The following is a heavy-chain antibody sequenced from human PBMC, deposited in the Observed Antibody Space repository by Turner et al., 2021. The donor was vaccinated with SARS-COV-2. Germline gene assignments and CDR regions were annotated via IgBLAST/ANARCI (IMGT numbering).Heavy chain of an antibody. D-gene: IGHD2-2*01. Sequence: QVQLQESGPGLVKPSGTLSLTCAVSVGSISSSNWWSWVRQPPGKGLGWIGEIYPSGSTNYNPSLKSRVTISVDKSKNQFSLKLSSVTAADTAVYYCARRYCSSTSCPNWFDPWGQGTLVTVSS. CDR1: VGSISSSNW. J-gene: IGHJ5*02. CDR2: IYPSGST. CDR3: ARRYCSSTSCPNWFDP. V-gene: IGHV4-4*02.